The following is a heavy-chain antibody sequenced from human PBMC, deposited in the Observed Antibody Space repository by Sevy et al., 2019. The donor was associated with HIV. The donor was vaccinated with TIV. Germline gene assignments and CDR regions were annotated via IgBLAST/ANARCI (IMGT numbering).Heavy chain of an antibody. V-gene: IGHV3-30*04. CDR3: AREGETSGHAGAFDI. Sequence: GGSLRLSCSASGINFRNSIFHWVRQAPGKGLEWVALMWFDGSIKYFGDSEMGRFTISREDSKNTFYLQVNSLSVEDTAVYYCAREGETSGHAGAFDIWGQGTMVTVSS. J-gene: IGHJ3*02. D-gene: IGHD1-26*01. CDR2: MWFDGSIK. CDR1: GINFRNSI.